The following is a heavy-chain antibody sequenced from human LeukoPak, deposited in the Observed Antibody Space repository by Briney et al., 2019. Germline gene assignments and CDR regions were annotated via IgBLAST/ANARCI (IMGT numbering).Heavy chain of an antibody. V-gene: IGHV3-23*01. CDR1: GFTFSSYA. CDR2: ISGRGGST. D-gene: IGHD2-2*01. Sequence: PGGSLRLSCAASGFTFSSYAMSWVRQAPGKGLEWVSVISGRGGSTYYADSVKGRFTISRDNSKNTLYLQMNSLRAEDTAVYYCAKTDIVVRPAPYYFDYWGQGTLVTVSS. CDR3: AKTDIVVRPAPYYFDY. J-gene: IGHJ4*02.